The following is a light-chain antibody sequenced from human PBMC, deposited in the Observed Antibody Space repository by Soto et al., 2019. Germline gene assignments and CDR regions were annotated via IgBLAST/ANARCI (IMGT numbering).Light chain of an antibody. CDR1: SSDVAFYNR. J-gene: IGLJ1*01. V-gene: IGLV2-18*02. Sequence: QSALTQPPSVSGSPGQSVTISCSGTSSDVAFYNRVSWYQQPPDTAPELIIYEVKSRPSGVPDRFSGSKSGNTASLTISGLQAEDEADYYCSSYTTSSTYVVGTGTKLTVL. CDR3: SSYTTSSTYV. CDR2: EVK.